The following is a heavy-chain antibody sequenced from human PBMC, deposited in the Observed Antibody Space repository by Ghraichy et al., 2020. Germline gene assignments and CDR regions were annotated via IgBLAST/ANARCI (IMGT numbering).Heavy chain of an antibody. CDR3: ARGGWFYFDY. D-gene: IGHD2-15*01. CDR2: IYYSGST. CDR1: GGSVSSDSYY. V-gene: IGHV4-61*01. J-gene: IGHJ4*02. Sequence: SQTLSLTCTVSGGSVSSDSYYWSWIRQPPGKGLEWIGYIYYSGSTNYNPSLKSRVTISVDTSKNQFSLKLSSVTAADTAVYYCARGGWFYFDYWGQGTLVTV.